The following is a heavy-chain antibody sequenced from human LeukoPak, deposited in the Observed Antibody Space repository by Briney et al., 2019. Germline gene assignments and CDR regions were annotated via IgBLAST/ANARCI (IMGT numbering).Heavy chain of an antibody. CDR3: ALGYFSGGSCYPGALDI. Sequence: SETLSLTCTVSGGSISSYYGSWIRHPPGKGLEWIGYIYYSGSTNYNPSLKSRVTISIDTSKNQFSLKLSSVTAADTAVYYCALGYFSGGSCYPGALDIWGQGTMVTVSS. D-gene: IGHD2-15*01. J-gene: IGHJ3*02. V-gene: IGHV4-59*08. CDR2: IYYSGST. CDR1: GGSISSYY.